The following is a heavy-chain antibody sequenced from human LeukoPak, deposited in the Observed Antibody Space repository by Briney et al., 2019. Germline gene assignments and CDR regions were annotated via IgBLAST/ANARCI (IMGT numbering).Heavy chain of an antibody. CDR3: ARYQPLYGMDV. V-gene: IGHV4-59*01. J-gene: IGHJ6*02. CDR1: GGSISSYF. Sequence: SETLSLTCTVSGGSISSYFWTWIRQPPGKGLEWIGYIYYSGSIDYNPSLKSRVTIPVDTSKNQRSLKLNSVTAADTAVYYCARYQPLYGMDVWGQGTTVTVSS. CDR2: IYYSGSI.